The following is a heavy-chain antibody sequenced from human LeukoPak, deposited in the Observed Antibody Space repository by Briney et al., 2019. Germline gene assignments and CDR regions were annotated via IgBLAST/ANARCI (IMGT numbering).Heavy chain of an antibody. CDR2: INHSGST. D-gene: IGHD2-15*01. Sequence: PSETLSLTCAVYGGSFSSYYWSWIRQPPGKGLEWIGEINHSGSTNYNPSLKSRVTISVDTSKNQFSLKLSSVTAADTAVYYCARGRFAVVVAATRRGGMDVWGQGTTVTVSS. CDR1: GGSFSSYY. J-gene: IGHJ6*02. CDR3: ARGRFAVVVAATRRGGMDV. V-gene: IGHV4-34*01.